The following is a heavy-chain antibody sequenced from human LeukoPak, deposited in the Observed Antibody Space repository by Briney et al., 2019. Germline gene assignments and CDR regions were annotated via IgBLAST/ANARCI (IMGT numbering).Heavy chain of an antibody. CDR3: AMDAAYDIAGYDS. D-gene: IGHD3-9*01. CDR2: ICATGTSK. CDR1: GFNFSAYY. V-gene: IGHV3-11*04. Sequence: GGSLRLSCAASGFNFSAYYMNWVRQPPGKGLECVAYICATGTSKYNAHPVKGRFSISSDTTQHFLYLDMSILIVETAAVCYCAMDAAYDIAGYDSCGQG. J-gene: IGHJ4*02.